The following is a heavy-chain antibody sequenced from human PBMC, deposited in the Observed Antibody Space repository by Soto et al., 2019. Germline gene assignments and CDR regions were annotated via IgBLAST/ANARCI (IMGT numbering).Heavy chain of an antibody. J-gene: IGHJ4*02. Sequence: XGCLRLSWATAGFTFINHAMTWVRHAPGKAPQWVTTVDGSGAAPFYAESVKGRFTMSRDNSKNTLFLQMNRLRAEDTAVYFCAKSEVFLTGHLATQSSLDSWGQGTLVTVSS. D-gene: IGHD3-9*01. CDR1: GFTFINHA. CDR3: AKSEVFLTGHLATQSSLDS. CDR2: VDGSGAAP. V-gene: IGHV3-23*01.